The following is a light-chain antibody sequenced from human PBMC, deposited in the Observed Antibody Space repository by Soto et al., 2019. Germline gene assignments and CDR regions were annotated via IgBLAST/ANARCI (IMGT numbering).Light chain of an antibody. CDR3: QHLTCFGFT. Sequence: IQLTQSPSSLSASVGDRVTITCRASQGINNFLAWYEQRPGKAPQLLFYGASTLQSGVPSRFSGSGSGTYLTLTISSLQTEDFGTYDCQHLTCFGFTFGQGTKLDIK. CDR2: GAS. CDR1: QGINNF. V-gene: IGKV1-9*01. J-gene: IGKJ2*01.